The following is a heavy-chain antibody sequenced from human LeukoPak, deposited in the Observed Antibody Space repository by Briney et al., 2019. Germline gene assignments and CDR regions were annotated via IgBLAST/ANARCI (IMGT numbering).Heavy chain of an antibody. D-gene: IGHD6-19*01. CDR1: GYTFTSYA. Sequence: ASVKVSCKASGYTFTSYAIHWVRQAPGQRLEWMGWINAGYGNTKYSQKFQGRVTITRDTSASTAYMELSSLRSEDTAVYYCARDPSQYSSGWYRGWFDPWGQGTLVTVSS. V-gene: IGHV1-3*01. CDR2: INAGYGNT. CDR3: ARDPSQYSSGWYRGWFDP. J-gene: IGHJ5*02.